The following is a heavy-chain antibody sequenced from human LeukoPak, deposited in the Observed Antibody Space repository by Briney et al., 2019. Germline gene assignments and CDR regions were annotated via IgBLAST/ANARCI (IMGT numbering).Heavy chain of an antibody. D-gene: IGHD1-26*01. Sequence: GGSLRLSCVASGFTFSNFGVHWVRQAPGKGLEWVAVISYNGHYEYYGESVKGRFTISRDNSKNTVSLQMDNLRIEDAAVYYCVRGGSPPTSTWSLDEWGQGTLVSVSS. CDR2: ISYNGHYE. CDR1: GFTFSNFG. V-gene: IGHV3-30*03. J-gene: IGHJ4*02. CDR3: VRGGSPPTSTWSLDE.